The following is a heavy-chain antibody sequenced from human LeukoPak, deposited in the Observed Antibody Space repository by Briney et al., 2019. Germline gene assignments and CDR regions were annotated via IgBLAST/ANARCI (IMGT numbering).Heavy chain of an antibody. CDR2: INHSGNS. CDR3: ARVENPGWFDP. CDR1: AGSFSGYY. Sequence: TSETLSHTCAVYAGSFSGYYWSWIRQPPGKGLEWIGEINHSGNSNYNPSLRSRVTISVDTSKNQFSLKLSSVTAADTAVYYCARVENPGWFDPWGQGSLVSVSS. J-gene: IGHJ5*02. V-gene: IGHV4-34*01. D-gene: IGHD1-14*01.